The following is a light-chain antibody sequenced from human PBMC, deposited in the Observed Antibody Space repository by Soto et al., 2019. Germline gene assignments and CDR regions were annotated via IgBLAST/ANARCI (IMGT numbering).Light chain of an antibody. J-gene: IGKJ1*01. CDR2: GAS. Sequence: EIVMTQSPATLSVSPGEGATLSCRASQSVSSKLAWYQQKPGQAPRLLIYGASTRDTGIPARFSGSGSGTEFTLSISRLQSEDSAVYYCQQYNSWLWTFGQGTKVEIK. CDR3: QQYNSWLWT. CDR1: QSVSSK. V-gene: IGKV3-15*01.